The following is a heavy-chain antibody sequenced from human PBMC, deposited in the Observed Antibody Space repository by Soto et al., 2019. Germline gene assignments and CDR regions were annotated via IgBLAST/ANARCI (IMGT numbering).Heavy chain of an antibody. CDR1: GFTFSSYW. CDR2: ISSNGGST. J-gene: IGHJ4*02. D-gene: IGHD3-22*01. CDR3: VKDDLGYYDSSGYSGY. Sequence: GGSLRLSCAASGFTFSSYWIHWVRQAPGMGLEYVSAISSNGGSTYYADSVKGRFTISRDNSKNTLYLQMSSLRAEDTAVYYCVKDDLGYYDSSGYSGYWGQGTLVTVSS. V-gene: IGHV3-64D*06.